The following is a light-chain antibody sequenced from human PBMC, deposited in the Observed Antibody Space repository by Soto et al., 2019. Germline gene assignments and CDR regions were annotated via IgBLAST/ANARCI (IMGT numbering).Light chain of an antibody. V-gene: IGKV3-20*01. CDR1: QSVTTK. Sequence: ENVFTQSPETLSLSPGERATLSCRASQSVTTKLAWYQHKPGQAPRLLISGASSRASGVPDRFSGSGSETDFTLIISRLQPEDLALYYCQQYGGSPITVGQGTRLDNK. CDR2: GAS. J-gene: IGKJ5*01. CDR3: QQYGGSPIT.